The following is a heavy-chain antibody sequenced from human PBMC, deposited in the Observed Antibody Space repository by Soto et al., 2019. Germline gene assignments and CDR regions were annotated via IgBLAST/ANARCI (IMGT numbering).Heavy chain of an antibody. V-gene: IGHV4-34*01. J-gene: IGHJ4*02. D-gene: IGHD3-10*01. CDR1: GGSFSGYH. CDR3: ATFVGATAVTRGSPRDY. CDR2: INPSGSI. Sequence: SETLSLTCAVYGGSFSGYHWSWFRQPPGKGLEWIGEINPSGSINYNPSLKSRVTISVDTSKNQFSLNLSSVTAADTAVYYCATFVGATAVTRGSPRDYWGQGTLVTVSS.